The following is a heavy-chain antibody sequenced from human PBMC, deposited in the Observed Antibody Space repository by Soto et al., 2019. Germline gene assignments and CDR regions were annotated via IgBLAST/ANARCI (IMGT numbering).Heavy chain of an antibody. J-gene: IGHJ4*02. D-gene: IGHD3-22*01. CDR3: ARDTGSVVVTPAFDN. CDR2: ISSSSSTI. V-gene: IGHV3-48*02. Sequence: GGSLRLSCAASGFTFSSYSMNWVRQAPGKGLEWVSYISSSSSTIYYADSVKGRFTISRDNAKNTLYLQMNSLRDEDTAVYYCARDTGSVVVTPAFDNWGQGTLVTVSS. CDR1: GFTFSSYS.